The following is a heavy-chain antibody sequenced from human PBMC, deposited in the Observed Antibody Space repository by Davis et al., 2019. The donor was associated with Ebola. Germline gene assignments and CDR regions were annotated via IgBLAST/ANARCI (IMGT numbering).Heavy chain of an antibody. CDR3: ARGCGGDCYSVSDDGTFDY. J-gene: IGHJ4*02. CDR2: ISAYNGNT. CDR1: GYIFTSYS. D-gene: IGHD2-21*02. V-gene: IGHV1-18*01. Sequence: ASVKVSCKASGYIFTSYSISWVRQAPGQGLEWMGWISAYNGNTNYAQKLQGRVSLTTDTSTSTVYMELSSLRSEDTAVYYCARGCGGDCYSVSDDGTFDYWGQGTLVTVSS.